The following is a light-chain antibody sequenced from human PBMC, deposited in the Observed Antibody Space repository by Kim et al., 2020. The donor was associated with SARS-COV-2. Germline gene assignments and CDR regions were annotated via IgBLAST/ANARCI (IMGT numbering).Light chain of an antibody. V-gene: IGKV3-15*01. J-gene: IGKJ1*01. CDR1: QSVRSN. CDR3: QQYNTWPQ. CDR2: GAS. Sequence: SVSPGERVTLSCSASQSVRSNLAWYQQKPGQAPRLLIYGASTRATGIPARFSGSGSGTQFTLSISSLQSEDSAVYYCQQYNTWPQFGQGTKVDIK.